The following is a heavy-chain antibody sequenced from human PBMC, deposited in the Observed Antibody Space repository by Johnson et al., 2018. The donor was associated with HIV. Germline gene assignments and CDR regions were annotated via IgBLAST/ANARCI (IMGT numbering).Heavy chain of an antibody. CDR2: IKSKTDGGTT. V-gene: IGHV3-15*01. CDR3: AKDYLPDGCCAFDI. D-gene: IGHD2-2*03. J-gene: IGHJ3*02. CDR1: GFTFINAW. Sequence: VQLVESGGGLVKAGGSLRLSCAASGFTFINAWMSWVRQAPGKGLEWVGRIKSKTDGGTTDYAAPVKGRFTISRDDSKTTLHLQMNSLKTDDTAVYYCAKDYLPDGCCAFDIWGQGTMVTVSS.